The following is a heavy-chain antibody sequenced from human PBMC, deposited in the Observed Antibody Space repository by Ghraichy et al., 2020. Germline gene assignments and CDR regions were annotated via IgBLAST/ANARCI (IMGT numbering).Heavy chain of an antibody. CDR2: IKQDGSEK. V-gene: IGHV3-7*01. J-gene: IGHJ6*02. CDR1: GFTFSSYW. CDR3: ASDGRWMVFDYGMDV. Sequence: GGSLRLSCAASGFTFSSYWMSWVRQAPGKGLEWVANIKQDGSEKYYVDSVKGRFTISRDNAKNSLYLQMNSLRAEDTAVYYCASDGRWMVFDYGMDVWGQGTTVTVSS. D-gene: IGHD1-26*01.